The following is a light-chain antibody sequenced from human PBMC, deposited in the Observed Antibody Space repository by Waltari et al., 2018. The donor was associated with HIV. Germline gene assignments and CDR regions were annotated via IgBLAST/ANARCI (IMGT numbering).Light chain of an antibody. CDR1: QSVLSSSNNQNY. J-gene: IGKJ4*01. CDR3: RQCYDAPLT. V-gene: IGKV4-1*01. Sequence: DIVMTQSPDSLVVSLGERATINCKSSQSVLSSSNNQNYLLWYQQKSGQPPKLLISWASTREPGVPDRFTGSGSGTDFSLTISSLQAEDVAVYYCRQCYDAPLTFGGGTKVEIK. CDR2: WAS.